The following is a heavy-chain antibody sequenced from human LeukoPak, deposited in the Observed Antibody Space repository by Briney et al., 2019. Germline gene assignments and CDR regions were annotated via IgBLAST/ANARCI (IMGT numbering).Heavy chain of an antibody. Sequence: PGRSLRHSCAASGFTFSSYGMRWGRQAPGKGMEWVAVISYDGSNKYYADSVKGRFTISRDNSKNTLYLQMNSLRAEDTAVYYCAKQNYWGQGTLVTVSS. CDR3: AKQNY. J-gene: IGHJ4*02. CDR1: GFTFSSYG. CDR2: ISYDGSNK. V-gene: IGHV3-30*18.